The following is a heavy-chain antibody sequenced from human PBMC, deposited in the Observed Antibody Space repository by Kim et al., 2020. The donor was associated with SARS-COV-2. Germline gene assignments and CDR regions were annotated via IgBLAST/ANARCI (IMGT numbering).Heavy chain of an antibody. CDR3: ARRKYYDFWSGSPHFDY. V-gene: IGHV4-34*01. CDR1: GGSFSGYY. J-gene: IGHJ4*02. Sequence: SETLSLTCAVYGGSFSGYYWSWIRQPPGKGLEWIGEINHSGSTNYNPSLKSRVTISVDTSKNQFSLKLSSVTAADTAVYYCARRKYYDFWSGSPHFDYWGQGTLVTVSS. D-gene: IGHD3-3*01. CDR2: INHSGST.